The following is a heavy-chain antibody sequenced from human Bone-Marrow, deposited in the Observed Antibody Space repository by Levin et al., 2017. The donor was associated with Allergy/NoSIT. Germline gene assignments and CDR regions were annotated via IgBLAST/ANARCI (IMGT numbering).Heavy chain of an antibody. CDR3: AREGGSRDY. J-gene: IGHJ4*02. CDR1: GGSFRGYY. V-gene: IGHV4-34*01. CDR2: INHSGST. Sequence: SQTLSLPCAVYGGSFRGYYWSWIRQPPGKGLEWIGEINHSGSTNYNPSLKSRVTISVDTSKNQFSLKLSSVTAADTAVYYCAREGGSRDYWGQGTLVTVSS. D-gene: IGHD3-16*01.